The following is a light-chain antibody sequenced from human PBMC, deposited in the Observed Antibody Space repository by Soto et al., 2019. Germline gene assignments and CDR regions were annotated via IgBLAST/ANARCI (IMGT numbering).Light chain of an antibody. CDR2: DAS. CDR1: QSVSIY. Sequence: EIVLTQSPATLSLSPGERAILSCRASQSVSIYLAWYQQKPGQAPRLLIYDASNRATGIPARFSGSGSGTDFTLTISSLEPEDFAVYYCQQRINWPPLTFGGGTKVEIK. V-gene: IGKV3-11*01. J-gene: IGKJ4*01. CDR3: QQRINWPPLT.